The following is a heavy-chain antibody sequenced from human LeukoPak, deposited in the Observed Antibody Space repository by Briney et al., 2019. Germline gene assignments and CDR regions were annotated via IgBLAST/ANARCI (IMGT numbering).Heavy chain of an antibody. CDR2: IYYSGST. CDR1: GGSISSSSYY. Sequence: SETLSLTCTVSGGSISSSSYYWGWIRQPPGKGLEWIGSIYYSGSTYYNPSLKSRVTISVDTSKNQFSLKLSSVTAADTAVYYCARRHNWNALFDYWGQGTLVTVSS. CDR3: ARRHNWNALFDY. V-gene: IGHV4-39*01. D-gene: IGHD1-1*01. J-gene: IGHJ4*02.